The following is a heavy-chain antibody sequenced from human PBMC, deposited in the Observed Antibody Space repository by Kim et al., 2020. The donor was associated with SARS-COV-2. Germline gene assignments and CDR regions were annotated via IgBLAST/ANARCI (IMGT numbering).Heavy chain of an antibody. CDR1: GFTFSNAW. V-gene: IGHV3-15*01. Sequence: GGSLRLSCAASGFTFSNAWMSWVRQAPGKGLEWVGRIKSKTDGGTTDYAAPVKGRFTISRDDSKNTLYLQMNSLKTEDTAVYYCTTGGPMGGYGPYYYYYYGMDVWGQGTTVTVSS. D-gene: IGHD5-12*01. CDR2: IKSKTDGGTT. CDR3: TTGGPMGGYGPYYYYYYGMDV. J-gene: IGHJ6*02.